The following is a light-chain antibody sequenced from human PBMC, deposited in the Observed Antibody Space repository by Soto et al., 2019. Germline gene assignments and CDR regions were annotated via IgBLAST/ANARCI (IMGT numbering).Light chain of an antibody. V-gene: IGKV1-33*01. CDR2: DAS. CDR1: QDISNY. CDR3: QQYDNLPPF. J-gene: IGKJ4*01. Sequence: DIQMTQSPSSLSASVGDRVTITCQASQDISNYLNWYQQKPGKAPKLLIYDASNLETVVPSRFSGSGSGTDFTFTISSLQPEDIATYYCQQYDNLPPFFGGGTKVEIK.